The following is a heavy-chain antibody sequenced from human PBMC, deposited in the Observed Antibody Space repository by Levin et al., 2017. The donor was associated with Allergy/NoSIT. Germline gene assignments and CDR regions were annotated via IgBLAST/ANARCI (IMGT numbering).Heavy chain of an antibody. CDR3: ARVAGYSYGYYFDY. CDR2: IYLSGST. J-gene: IGHJ4*02. V-gene: IGHV4-30-2*01. Sequence: SQTLSLPCAVSGGSISSGGYSWGWIRQPPGKGLEWIGNIYLSGSTNDNPSLKSRVTMSVDRSKNQFSLKLSYVTAADTAVYYCARVAGYSYGYYFDYWGPGTLVTVSS. D-gene: IGHD5-18*01. CDR1: GGSISSGGYS.